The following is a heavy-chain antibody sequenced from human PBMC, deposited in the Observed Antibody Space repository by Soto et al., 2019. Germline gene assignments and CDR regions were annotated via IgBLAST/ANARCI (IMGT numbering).Heavy chain of an antibody. V-gene: IGHV1-46*01. CDR2: INPSGGST. CDR3: ARPLLTGTTGGYYFDY. CDR1: GYTFTSYY. D-gene: IGHD1-7*01. J-gene: IGHJ4*02. Sequence: QVQLVQSGAEVKKPGASVKVSCKASGYTFTSYYMHWVRQAPGQGLEWMGIINPSGGSTSYAHKFQGRVTMTRDTSQITVYMELSSMRSEDTAVYYCARPLLTGTTGGYYFDYWGQGTLVTVSS.